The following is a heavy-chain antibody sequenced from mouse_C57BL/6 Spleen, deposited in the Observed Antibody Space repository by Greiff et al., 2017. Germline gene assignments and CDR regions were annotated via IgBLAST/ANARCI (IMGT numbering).Heavy chain of an antibody. D-gene: IGHD1-1*01. V-gene: IGHV1-69*01. Sequence: QVQLQQPGAELVMPGASVKLSCKASGYTFTSYWMHWVKQRPGQGLEWIGEIDPSDSYTNYNQKFKGKSTLTVDKSSSTAYMQLSSLTSEDSAVXYCARGATVVADAMDYWGQGTSVTVSS. J-gene: IGHJ4*01. CDR3: ARGATVVADAMDY. CDR2: IDPSDSYT. CDR1: GYTFTSYW.